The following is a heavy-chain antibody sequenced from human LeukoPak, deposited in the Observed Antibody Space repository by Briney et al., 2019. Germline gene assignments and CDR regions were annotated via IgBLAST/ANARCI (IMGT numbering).Heavy chain of an antibody. CDR1: GYSFISYG. J-gene: IGHJ4*02. CDR2: ISVYNGNI. CDR3: ARAINYGSGSYYLFDY. D-gene: IGHD3-10*01. V-gene: IGHV1-18*01. Sequence: GASVKASCKASGYSFISYGISWVRQAPGQGLDWMGWISVYNGNIHYAQKFQGRVTVTTDTSTNTAYMELRSLRSDDTAVYYCARAINYGSGSYYLFDYWGQGTLVTVSS.